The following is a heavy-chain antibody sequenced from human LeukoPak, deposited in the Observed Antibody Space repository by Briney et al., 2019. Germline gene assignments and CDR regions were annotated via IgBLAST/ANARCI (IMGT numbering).Heavy chain of an antibody. CDR3: ARDREDFHYYYYYMDV. V-gene: IGHV1-2*02. CDR1: GYTFTGYY. D-gene: IGHD3-3*01. J-gene: IGHJ6*03. Sequence: ASVKVSCKASGYTFTGYYMHWVRQAPGQGLEWMGWINPNSGGTNYAQKFQGRVTMTGDTSISTAYMELSRLRSDDTAVYYCARDREDFHYYYYYMDVWGKGTTVTVSS. CDR2: INPNSGGT.